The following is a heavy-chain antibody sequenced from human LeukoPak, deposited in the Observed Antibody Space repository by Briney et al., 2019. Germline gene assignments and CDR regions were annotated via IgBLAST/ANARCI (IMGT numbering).Heavy chain of an antibody. CDR3: AREGRYDYGDYGDAFDI. D-gene: IGHD4-17*01. Sequence: GGSLRLSCAASGFTFSSYSMNWVRQAPGKGLEWVSSISSSSSYIYYADSVKGRFTISRDNAKNSLYLQMNSLRAEDTAVYYCAREGRYDYGDYGDAFDIWGQGTMVTVSS. CDR1: GFTFSSYS. J-gene: IGHJ3*02. V-gene: IGHV3-21*01. CDR2: ISSSSSYI.